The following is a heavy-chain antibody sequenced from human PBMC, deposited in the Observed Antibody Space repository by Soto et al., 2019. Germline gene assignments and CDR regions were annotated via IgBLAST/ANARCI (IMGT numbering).Heavy chain of an antibody. J-gene: IGHJ4*02. CDR3: ARDREYYDSSGLYFDY. D-gene: IGHD3-22*01. Sequence: PSETLSLTCSVSGGSISDYYLSWIRQPPGKGLEWIGYTYYGWNTNYNPSLKSRVTISVDTSKNQFSLKLISVTAADTAVYYCARDREYYDSSGLYFDYWGQGTLVTVSS. CDR2: TYYGWNT. V-gene: IGHV4-59*12. CDR1: GGSISDYY.